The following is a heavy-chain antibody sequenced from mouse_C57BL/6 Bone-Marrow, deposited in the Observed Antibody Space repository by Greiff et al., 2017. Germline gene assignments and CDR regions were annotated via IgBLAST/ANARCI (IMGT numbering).Heavy chain of an antibody. V-gene: IGHV1-62-2*01. J-gene: IGHJ2*01. D-gene: IGHD2-4*01. CDR2: FYPGSGSI. CDR1: GYIFTEYT. Sequence: QVQLQQSGAERVKPGASVKLSCKASGYIFTEYTIHWVKQRSGQGLGWIGWFYPGSGSIKYNERFKDKATLTADKSSNTVYMELSRLTSEDSAGYFCARHERYYDYEGYFDYWGQGTTLTVSS. CDR3: ARHERYYDYEGYFDY.